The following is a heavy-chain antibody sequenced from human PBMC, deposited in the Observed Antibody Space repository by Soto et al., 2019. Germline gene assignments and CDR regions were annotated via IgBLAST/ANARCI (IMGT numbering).Heavy chain of an antibody. V-gene: IGHV4-61*01. Sequence: QVQLQASGPVLVTPSETLSLTCTVSGGSVSSGTYYWSWIRQPPGKGLEWIGYISSRGSTNYNHSLESRVTISVDTSKNQFSLKLTSVTAADTAVYYCAMAGNYRYFDAWGQGTLVTVSS. CDR2: ISSRGST. CDR3: AMAGNYRYFDA. J-gene: IGHJ4*02. CDR1: GGSVSSGTYY. D-gene: IGHD1-7*01.